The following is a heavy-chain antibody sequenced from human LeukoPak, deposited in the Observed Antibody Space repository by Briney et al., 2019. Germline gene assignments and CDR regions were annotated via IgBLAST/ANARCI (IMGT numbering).Heavy chain of an antibody. V-gene: IGHV4-39*01. Sequence: SETLSLTCTVSGGSIISSSYYGGWIRQPQGKGLEWIGTIYYSGSTYYNPSLKSRVTISVDTSKNQFSLNLRSVTAADTAVYYCARRTRSEHWLDPGGQGTLVTVSS. D-gene: IGHD1-1*01. CDR3: ARRTRSEHWLDP. CDR1: GGSIISSSYY. CDR2: IYYSGST. J-gene: IGHJ5*02.